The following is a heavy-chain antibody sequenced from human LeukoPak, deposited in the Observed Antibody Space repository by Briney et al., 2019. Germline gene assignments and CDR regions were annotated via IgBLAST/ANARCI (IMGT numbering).Heavy chain of an antibody. CDR2: ISGSGGST. CDR1: GFTFSSYA. J-gene: IGHJ4*02. Sequence: QPGGSLRLSCAASGFTFSSYAMSWVRQAPGKGLEWVSAISGSGGSTYYADSVKGRFTISRDNSKNTLYLQMNSLRAEDTAVYYCAKAYGFSSYIAAAGPLDYWGQGTLVTVSS. CDR3: AKAYGFSSYIAAAGPLDY. V-gene: IGHV3-23*01. D-gene: IGHD6-13*01.